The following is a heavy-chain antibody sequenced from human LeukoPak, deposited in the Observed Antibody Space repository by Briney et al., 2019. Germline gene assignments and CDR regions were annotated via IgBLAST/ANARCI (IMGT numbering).Heavy chain of an antibody. V-gene: IGHV4-59*01. Sequence: SETLSLSCTVSGGSISSYYWSWIRQPPGKGLEWIGYIYYSGSTNYNPSLKSRVTISVDTSKNQFSLKLSSVTAADTAVYYCARGVRSTSWGYYYGMDVWGKGTTVTVSS. CDR1: GGSISSYY. CDR3: ARGVRSTSWGYYYGMDV. J-gene: IGHJ6*04. D-gene: IGHD2-2*01. CDR2: IYYSGST.